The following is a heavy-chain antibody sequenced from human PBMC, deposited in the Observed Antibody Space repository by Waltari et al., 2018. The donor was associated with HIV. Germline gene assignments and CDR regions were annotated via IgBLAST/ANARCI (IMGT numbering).Heavy chain of an antibody. CDR3: SRDTFGEYDF. D-gene: IGHD3-3*01. CDR1: GFSVTNYW. Sequence: EVQLVQSGGGLIKPGGSLRLSCAAAGFSVTNYWVHWVRKSPGKGLVWVSRIKIVGGKLGYAESVKGRFPSSRDSAKNTLSLQMNSLREEDTAVYYCSRDTFGEYDFWGQGALVTVSS. J-gene: IGHJ4*02. CDR2: IKIVGGKL. V-gene: IGHV3-74*01.